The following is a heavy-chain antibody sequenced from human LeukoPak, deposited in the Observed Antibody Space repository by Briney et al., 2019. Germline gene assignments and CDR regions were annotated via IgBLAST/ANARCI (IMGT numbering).Heavy chain of an antibody. Sequence: SETLSLTCTVSGGSISSYYWSWIRQPPGKGLEWIGYIYYSGSTNYNPSLKSRVTISVDTPKNQFSLKLSSVTAADTAVYYCARVDSEDYYFDYWGQGTLVTVSS. CDR3: ARVDSEDYYFDY. V-gene: IGHV4-59*01. CDR1: GGSISSYY. J-gene: IGHJ4*02. CDR2: IYYSGST. D-gene: IGHD3/OR15-3a*01.